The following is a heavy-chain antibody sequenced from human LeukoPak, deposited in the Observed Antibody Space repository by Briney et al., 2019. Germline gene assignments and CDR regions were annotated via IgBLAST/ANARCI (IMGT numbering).Heavy chain of an antibody. J-gene: IGHJ5*02. CDR2: IYHGGNT. Sequence: SETLSLTCTVSGGSISSGGYFWSWIRQNPGKGLEWIGYIYHGGNTYYNPSLKSRVTISVDTSKNQFSLTLSSVTAADTVMYYCARVRYYGSGEEIDPWGQGTLVTVSS. CDR1: GGSISSGGYF. V-gene: IGHV4-31*03. CDR3: ARVRYYGSGEEIDP. D-gene: IGHD3-10*01.